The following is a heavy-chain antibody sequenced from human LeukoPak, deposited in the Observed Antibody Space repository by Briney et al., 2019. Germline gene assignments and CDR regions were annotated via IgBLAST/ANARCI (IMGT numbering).Heavy chain of an antibody. D-gene: IGHD5-12*01. J-gene: IGHJ4*02. Sequence: GGSLRLSCAASGFTFSSYGMHWVRQAPGKGLEWVAVISYDGSNKYYADSVKGRFTISRDNSKNTLYLQMNSLRAEDTAVYYCARDLSGYESYFDYWGQGTLVTVSS. CDR2: ISYDGSNK. V-gene: IGHV3-30*03. CDR1: GFTFSSYG. CDR3: ARDLSGYESYFDY.